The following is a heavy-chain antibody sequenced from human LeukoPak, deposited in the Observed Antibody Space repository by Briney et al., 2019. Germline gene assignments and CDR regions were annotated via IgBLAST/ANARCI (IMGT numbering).Heavy chain of an antibody. V-gene: IGHV4-39*07. D-gene: IGHD3-22*01. Sequence: SEALSLTCTVSGGSISSSSYYWGWIRQPPGKGLEWIGSIYYSGSTYYNPSLKSRVTISVDTSKNQFSLKLSSVTAADTAVYYCARAESTYYYDSSGYYYGAFDIWGQGTMVTVSS. J-gene: IGHJ3*02. CDR2: IYYSGST. CDR1: GGSISSSSYY. CDR3: ARAESTYYYDSSGYYYGAFDI.